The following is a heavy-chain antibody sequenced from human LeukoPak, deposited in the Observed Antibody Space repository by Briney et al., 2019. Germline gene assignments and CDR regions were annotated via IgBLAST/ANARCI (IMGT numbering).Heavy chain of an antibody. Sequence: GSLRLSCAASGFTFRSDWMHWIRQPPGKGLEWIGYISYSGNTNYNPSLTSRVTISVATSNNQFSLKLSSVTAADTAVYYCARSDSSIYPLDYWGQGTLVTVSS. CDR3: ARSDSSIYPLDY. D-gene: IGHD3-22*01. J-gene: IGHJ4*02. V-gene: IGHV4-59*08. CDR1: GFTFRSDW. CDR2: ISYSGNT.